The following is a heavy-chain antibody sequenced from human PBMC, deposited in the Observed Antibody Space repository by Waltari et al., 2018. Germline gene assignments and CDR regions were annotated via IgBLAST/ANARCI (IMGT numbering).Heavy chain of an antibody. J-gene: IGHJ4*02. CDR3: ARGGGMQERYSSTPFDY. V-gene: IGHV4-30-4*08. CDR1: GFSLSNARMG. CDR2: IYYSGST. Sequence: KESGPVLVKPTETLTLTCTVSGFSLSNARMGVSWIRQPPGKGLEWIGYIYYSGSTYYNPSLKSRVTISVDTSKNQFSLKLSSVTAADTAVYYCARGGGMQERYSSTPFDYWGQGTLVTVSS. D-gene: IGHD6-13*01.